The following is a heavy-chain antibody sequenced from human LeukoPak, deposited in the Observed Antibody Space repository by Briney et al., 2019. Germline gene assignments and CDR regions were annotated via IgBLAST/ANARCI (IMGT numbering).Heavy chain of an antibody. J-gene: IGHJ4*02. CDR2: ISSSGSTT. V-gene: IGHV3-48*03. CDR1: GIRFSSYE. D-gene: IGHD2-2*01. Sequence: PGGSLILSCAAPGIRFSSYEMNSVRQAPGKGLEWVSYISSSGSTTYYADSVKGRFTISRDNAKNSLYLQMNSLRAEDTAVYYCARGEYASWIDYWGQGTLVTVSS. CDR3: ARGEYASWIDY.